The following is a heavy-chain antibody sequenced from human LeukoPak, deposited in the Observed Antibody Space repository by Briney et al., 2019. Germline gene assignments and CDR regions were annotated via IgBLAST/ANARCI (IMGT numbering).Heavy chain of an antibody. Sequence: GGSLRLSCAASGFTFDDYARQWVRHAPGKGLEWVSLISGDGGSTYYADSVKGRFTISRDNSKNSLYLQMNSLRTEDTALYYCAKDKRFDYYYYMDVWGKGTTVTVSS. CDR2: ISGDGGST. V-gene: IGHV3-43*02. J-gene: IGHJ6*03. CDR1: GFTFDDYA. D-gene: IGHD3-16*01. CDR3: AKDKRFDYYYYMDV.